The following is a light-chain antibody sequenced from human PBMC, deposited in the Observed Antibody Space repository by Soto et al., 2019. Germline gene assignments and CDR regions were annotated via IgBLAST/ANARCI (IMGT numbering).Light chain of an antibody. CDR2: GAS. Sequence: EIVLTQSPGTLSLSPGERATLSCWASQYVSSSFLAWYQQKPGQAPRLLIYGASNRATGIPERFSGSGSGTDFTLTISRLEREDFAVFYCQQYGSSPWTFGQGTKVEIK. V-gene: IGKV3-20*01. CDR1: QYVSSSF. CDR3: QQYGSSPWT. J-gene: IGKJ1*01.